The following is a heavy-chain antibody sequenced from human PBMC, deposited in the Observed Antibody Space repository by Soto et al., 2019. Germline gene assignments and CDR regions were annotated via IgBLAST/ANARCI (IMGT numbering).Heavy chain of an antibody. J-gene: IGHJ4*02. CDR1: GFTFSTYG. V-gene: IGHV3-30*18. CDR2: ISSDGSNK. Sequence: QVQLVESGGGVVQPGRSLRLSCATSGFTFSTYGMHWLRQAPGKGLEWVAVISSDGSNKYQADYVKGRFTISRDNTKTTQYRQMNSLRAEDTAVYYWAKANYSGSSYFYYWGQGTLVTVSS. D-gene: IGHD1-26*01. CDR3: AKANYSGSSYFYY.